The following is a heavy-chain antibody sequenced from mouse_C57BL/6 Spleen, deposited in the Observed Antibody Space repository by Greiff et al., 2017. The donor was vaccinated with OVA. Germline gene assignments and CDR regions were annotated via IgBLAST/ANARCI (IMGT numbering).Heavy chain of an antibody. D-gene: IGHD1-1*01. Sequence: DVQLQESGPGLVKPSQSLSLTCSVTGYSITSGYYWNWIRQFPGNNLEWMGYISYDGSNNYNPSLKNRISITRDTSKNQLFLKLNSVTTEDTATYYCASHYGSSYEDAMDYWGKGTSVTVSS. V-gene: IGHV3-6*01. CDR1: GYSITSGYY. CDR2: ISYDGSN. CDR3: ASHYGSSYEDAMDY. J-gene: IGHJ4*01.